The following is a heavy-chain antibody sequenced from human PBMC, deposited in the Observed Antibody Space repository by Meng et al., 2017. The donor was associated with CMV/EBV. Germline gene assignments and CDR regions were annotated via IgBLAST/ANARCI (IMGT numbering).Heavy chain of an antibody. J-gene: IGHJ5*02. V-gene: IGHV1-2*02. Sequence: ASGYTFTGYYMHWVRQAPGQGLEWMGWINPNSGGTNYAQKFQGRVTMTRDTPISTAYMELSRLRSDDTAVYYCARDPGIAVAGSFDPWGQGTLVTVSS. CDR3: ARDPGIAVAGSFDP. CDR2: INPNSGGT. CDR1: GYTFTGYY. D-gene: IGHD6-19*01.